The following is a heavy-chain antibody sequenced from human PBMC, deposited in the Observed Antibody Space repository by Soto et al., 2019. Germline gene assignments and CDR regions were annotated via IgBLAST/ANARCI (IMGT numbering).Heavy chain of an antibody. Sequence: AETLSLTCAVYGGSFSGYYWSWIRQPPGKGLEWIGEINHSGSTNYNPSLKSRVTISVDTSKNQFSLKLSSVTAADTAVYYCAREYGGNSGTFDYWGQGTLVTVSS. CDR2: INHSGST. V-gene: IGHV4-34*01. CDR3: AREYGGNSGTFDY. CDR1: GGSFSGYY. D-gene: IGHD2-21*02. J-gene: IGHJ4*02.